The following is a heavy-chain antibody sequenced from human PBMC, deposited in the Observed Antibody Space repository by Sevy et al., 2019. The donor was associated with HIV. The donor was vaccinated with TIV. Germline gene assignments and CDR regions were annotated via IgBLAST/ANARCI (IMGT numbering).Heavy chain of an antibody. CDR3: ALSSLKSYYYDSSGYYYPY. CDR1: GFILSSYW. CDR2: INSDGSST. V-gene: IGHV3-74*01. Sequence: GGSLRLSCAASGFILSSYWMHWVSQAPGKGLVWVSRINSDGSSTSYADSVKGRFTISRDNAKNTLYLQMNSLRAEDTAVYYCALSSLKSYYYDSSGYYYPYWGQGTLVTVSS. J-gene: IGHJ4*02. D-gene: IGHD3-22*01.